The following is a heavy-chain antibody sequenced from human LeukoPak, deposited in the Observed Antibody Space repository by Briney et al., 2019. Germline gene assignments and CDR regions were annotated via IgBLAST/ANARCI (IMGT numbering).Heavy chain of an antibody. CDR1: GFTFSSYA. CDR2: ISSSSSYI. CDR3: ASSPPGYDFWSGYSPFDY. D-gene: IGHD3-3*01. J-gene: IGHJ4*02. V-gene: IGHV3-21*01. Sequence: GGSLRLSCAASGFTFSSYAMSWVRQAPGKGLEWVSSISSSSSYIYYADSVKGRFTISRDNAKNSLYLQMNSLRAEDTAVYYCASSPPGYDFWSGYSPFDYWGQGTLVTVSS.